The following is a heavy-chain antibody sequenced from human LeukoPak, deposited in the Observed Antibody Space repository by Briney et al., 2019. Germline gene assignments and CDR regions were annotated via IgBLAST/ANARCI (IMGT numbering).Heavy chain of an antibody. J-gene: IGHJ3*02. CDR3: AIGGYYASHDAFDI. CDR1: GGSISSSSYY. V-gene: IGHV4-39*07. D-gene: IGHD3-22*01. Sequence: SETLSLTCTVSGGSISSSSYYWGWIRQPPGKGLEWIGEINHSGSTNYNPSLKSRVTISVDTSKNQFSLKLSSVTAADTAVYYCAIGGYYASHDAFDIWGQGTMVTVSS. CDR2: INHSGST.